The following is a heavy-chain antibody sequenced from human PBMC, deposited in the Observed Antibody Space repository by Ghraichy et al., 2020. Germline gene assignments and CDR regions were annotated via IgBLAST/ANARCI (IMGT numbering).Heavy chain of an antibody. J-gene: IGHJ4*02. V-gene: IGHV3-7*03. CDR1: GFTFSDYW. Sequence: LSLTCAASGFTFSDYWMSWVRQAPGKGLEWVANIKQDGSEQSYVDSVRGRFTISRDNAKNSLYLHMNNLRAEDTAVYYCARCRRRPFYFDYWGQGTLVPVSP. CDR3: ARCRRRPFYFDY. D-gene: IGHD6-6*01. CDR2: IKQDGSEQ.